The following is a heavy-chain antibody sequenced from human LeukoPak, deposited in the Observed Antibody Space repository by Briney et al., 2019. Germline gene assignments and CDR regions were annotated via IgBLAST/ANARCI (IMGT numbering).Heavy chain of an antibody. CDR3: ARTVVIAATYWFDP. Sequence: SETLSLTCTVSGGSVSSGGHHWTWIRQYPGKGLEWIGYIYYSGTTHYNPSLKSRVTISVDTSKNQFSLNLSSVTAADTAVYYCARTVVIAATYWFDPWGQGSLVTVSS. V-gene: IGHV4-31*03. J-gene: IGHJ5*02. D-gene: IGHD2-15*01. CDR1: GGSVSSGGHH. CDR2: IYYSGTT.